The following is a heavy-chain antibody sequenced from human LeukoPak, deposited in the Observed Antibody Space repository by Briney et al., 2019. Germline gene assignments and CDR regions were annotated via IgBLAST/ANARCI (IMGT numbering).Heavy chain of an antibody. CDR2: IYYSGSA. J-gene: IGHJ5*02. CDR1: GGSMSSYY. CDR3: ARAIVVVVAATRVWFDP. V-gene: IGHV4-59*01. Sequence: SETLSLTCTVSGGSMSSYYWSWIRQPPGKGLEWIGYIYYSGSANYNPSLKSRVTISVDTSKNQFSLKLSSVTAADTAVYYCARAIVVVVAATRVWFDPWGQGTLVTVSS. D-gene: IGHD2-15*01.